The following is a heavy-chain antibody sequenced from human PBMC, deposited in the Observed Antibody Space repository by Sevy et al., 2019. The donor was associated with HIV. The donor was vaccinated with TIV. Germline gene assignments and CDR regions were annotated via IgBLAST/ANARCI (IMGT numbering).Heavy chain of an antibody. J-gene: IGHJ6*02. CDR2: ISGSGGST. CDR3: AKDPRSTSNTYYYYGMDV. Sequence: GGSLRLSCVASGFTFRSYAMSWVRQAPGKGLEWVAAISGSGGSTYYADFVKGRFTISRDNSKNTLYLQMNSLGGEDTAVYFCAKDPRSTSNTYYYYGMDVWGQGTTVTVSS. V-gene: IGHV3-23*01. CDR1: GFTFRSYA. D-gene: IGHD1-26*01.